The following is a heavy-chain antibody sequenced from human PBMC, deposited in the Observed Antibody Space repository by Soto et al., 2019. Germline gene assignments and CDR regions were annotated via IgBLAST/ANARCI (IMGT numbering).Heavy chain of an antibody. V-gene: IGHV4-39*01. CDR2: FYYSGST. Sequence: LQLQESGPGLVKASETLSLTCSVSGGSISSSSYYWGWIRQPPGKGLEWIGSFYYSGSTYYNPSLRSRVTLSVDTSKNQFSLRLSSMTAADTAMYYCATWTLEKLPTPGPFDYWGQGTLVTVSS. CDR1: GGSISSSSYY. J-gene: IGHJ4*02. CDR3: ATWTLEKLPTPGPFDY. D-gene: IGHD2-21*01.